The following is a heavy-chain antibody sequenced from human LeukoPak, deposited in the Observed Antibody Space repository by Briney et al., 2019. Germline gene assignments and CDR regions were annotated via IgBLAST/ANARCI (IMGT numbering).Heavy chain of an antibody. CDR2: SSVSGKT. Sequence: SETLSLTCGVSGGSISSTNWWSWVRQPPGQGLEWIGESSVSGKTNYNPSLNGRVTTSLDGSRNQLSLTLTSVTAADTAIYYCSRESGAFCPFGYWGQGTLV. J-gene: IGHJ4*02. CDR1: GGSISSTNW. V-gene: IGHV4-4*02. D-gene: IGHD1-26*01. CDR3: SRESGAFCPFGY.